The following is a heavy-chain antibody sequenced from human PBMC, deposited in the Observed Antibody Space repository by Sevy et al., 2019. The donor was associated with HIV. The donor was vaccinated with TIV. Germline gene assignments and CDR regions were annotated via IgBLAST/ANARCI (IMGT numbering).Heavy chain of an antibody. V-gene: IGHV4-34*01. J-gene: IGHJ4*02. CDR1: GGSFSGYY. D-gene: IGHD3-22*01. CDR3: ARENPAMLVTFDY. Sequence: SEILSLTCAVSGGSFSGYYWSWIRQPPGKGLEWIGEINHSGSTNYNPSLKSRVTISVDTSKNQFSLKLSSVTVADTAVYYCARENPAMLVTFDYWGQGTLVTVSS. CDR2: INHSGST.